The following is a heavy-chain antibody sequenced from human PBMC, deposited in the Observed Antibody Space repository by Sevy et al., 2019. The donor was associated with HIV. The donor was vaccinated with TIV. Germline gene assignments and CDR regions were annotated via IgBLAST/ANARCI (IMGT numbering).Heavy chain of an antibody. CDR1: GFTVSSNY. Sequence: GGSLRLSCAASGFTVSSNYMSWVRQAPGKGLEWVSAIYSGGNTYYADSVKGRFTISRDNSKNTVYLQMNSLRAEDTAVYYCARDRQGITVAGTAIDYWGQGTLVTVSS. J-gene: IGHJ4*02. CDR2: IYSGGNT. V-gene: IGHV3-53*01. CDR3: ARDRQGITVAGTAIDY. D-gene: IGHD6-19*01.